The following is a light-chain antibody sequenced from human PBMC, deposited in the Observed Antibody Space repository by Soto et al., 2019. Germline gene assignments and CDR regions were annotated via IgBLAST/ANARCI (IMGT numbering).Light chain of an antibody. CDR1: QSVSGW. Sequence: DIQMTQSPSTLSASVGDRVTITCRASQSVSGWLAWYQQKPGKVPKLLIYKASRIASGVPSRFSGSGSETEFTLTISSLPHDDFVSYYYQRYHIYSTFGQGTKVEIK. J-gene: IGKJ1*01. CDR3: QRYHIYST. V-gene: IGKV1-5*03. CDR2: KAS.